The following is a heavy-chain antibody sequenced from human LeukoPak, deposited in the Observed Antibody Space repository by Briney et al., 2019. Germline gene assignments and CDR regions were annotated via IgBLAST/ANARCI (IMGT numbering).Heavy chain of an antibody. CDR3: AREGCISTCCYQNWFDP. V-gene: IGHV4-4*07. J-gene: IGHJ5*02. CDR2: IYTSGST. D-gene: IGHD2-2*01. CDR1: GGSISSYY. Sequence: TSETLSLTCTVSGGSISSYYWSWIRQPAGKGLEWIERIYTSGSTNYNPSLKSRVTISVDTSKNQFSLKLSSVTAADTAVYYCAREGCISTCCYQNWFDPWGQGTLVTVSS.